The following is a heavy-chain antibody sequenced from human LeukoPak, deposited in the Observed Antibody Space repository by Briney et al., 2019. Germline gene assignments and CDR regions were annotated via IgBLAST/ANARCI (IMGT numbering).Heavy chain of an antibody. CDR1: GFTFSSFW. V-gene: IGHV3-74*01. Sequence: PGGSLRLSCAVSGFTFSSFWMHWVRQAPGKGLVWVSRINSVGSSTSYADSVKGRFTISRDNAKNTLYLQMNSLRAEDTAVYYCARERTSGWDAFDTWGQGTLVTVSS. D-gene: IGHD6-19*01. CDR2: INSVGSST. CDR3: ARERTSGWDAFDT. J-gene: IGHJ5*02.